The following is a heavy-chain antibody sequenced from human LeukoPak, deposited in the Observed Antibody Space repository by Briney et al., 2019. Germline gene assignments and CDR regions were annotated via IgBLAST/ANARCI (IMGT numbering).Heavy chain of an antibody. D-gene: IGHD1-26*01. V-gene: IGHV1-2*02. CDR1: GYTFTDYF. CDR3: AREIVGATSDY. Sequence: ASVKVSCKASGYTFTDYFIHWVRQAPGQGLEWMGWINPNSGGTNYAQKFQGRVTMTRDTSISTAYMELSRLRSDDTAVYYCAREIVGATSDYWGQGTLVTVSS. CDR2: INPNSGGT. J-gene: IGHJ4*02.